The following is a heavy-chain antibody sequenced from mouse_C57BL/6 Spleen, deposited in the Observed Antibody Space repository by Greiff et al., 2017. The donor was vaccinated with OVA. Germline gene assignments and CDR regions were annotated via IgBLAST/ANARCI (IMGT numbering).Heavy chain of an antibody. J-gene: IGHJ4*01. D-gene: IGHD1-1*01. Sequence: QVQLKQPGAELVKPGASVKLSCKASGYTFTSYWMHWVKQRPGQGLEWIGMIHPNSGSTNYNEKFKSKATLTVDKSSSTAYMQLSSLTSEDSAVYYCAREGLITPGMDYWGQGTSVTVSS. V-gene: IGHV1-64*01. CDR3: AREGLITPGMDY. CDR1: GYTFTSYW. CDR2: IHPNSGST.